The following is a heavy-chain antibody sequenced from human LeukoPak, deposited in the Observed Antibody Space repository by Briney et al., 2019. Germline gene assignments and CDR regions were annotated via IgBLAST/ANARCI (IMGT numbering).Heavy chain of an antibody. D-gene: IGHD3-10*01. V-gene: IGHV1-69*06. CDR3: ARDRGWRSGYYFDY. CDR2: IIPIFGTA. CDR1: GGTFSSYA. J-gene: IGHJ4*02. Sequence: GASVKVSCKASGGTFSSYAISWVRQAPGQGLEWMGGIIPIFGTANYAQKFQGRVTITADKSTSPAYMELSSLRSEDTAVYYCARDRGWRSGYYFDYWGQGTLVTVSS.